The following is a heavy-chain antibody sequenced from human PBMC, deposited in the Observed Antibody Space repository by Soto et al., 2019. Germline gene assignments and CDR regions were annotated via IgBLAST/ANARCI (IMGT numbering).Heavy chain of an antibody. J-gene: IGHJ4*02. Sequence: SETLSLTCTVSGCSISSGDYYWSWIRQPPGKGLEWIGYIYYSGSTYYNPSLKSRVTISVDTSKNQFSLKLSSVTAADTAVYYCARDYSSYGPFDYWGQGTLVTVSS. CDR2: IYYSGST. V-gene: IGHV4-30-4*01. CDR1: GCSISSGDYY. D-gene: IGHD5-18*01. CDR3: ARDYSSYGPFDY.